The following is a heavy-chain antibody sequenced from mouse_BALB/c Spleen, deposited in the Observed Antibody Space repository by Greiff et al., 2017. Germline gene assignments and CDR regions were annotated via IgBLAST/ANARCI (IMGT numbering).Heavy chain of an antibody. CDR3: ARETTAYVMDY. D-gene: IGHD1-2*01. J-gene: IGHJ4*01. CDR2: IRNKANGYTT. V-gene: IGHV7-3*02. Sequence: EVMLVESGGGLVQPGGSLRLSCATSGFTFTDYYMSWVRQPPGKALEWLGFIRNKANGYTTEYSASVKGRFTISRDNSQSILYLQMNTLRAEDSATYYCARETTAYVMDYWGQGTSVTVSS. CDR1: GFTFTDYY.